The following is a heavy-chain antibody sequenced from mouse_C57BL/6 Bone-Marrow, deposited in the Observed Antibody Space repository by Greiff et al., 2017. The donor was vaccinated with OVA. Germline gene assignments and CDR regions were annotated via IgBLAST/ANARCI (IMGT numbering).Heavy chain of an antibody. V-gene: IGHV1-84*01. CDR2: IYPGSGNP. CDR3: ARLGWLLSMDY. Sequence: VHLVESGPELVKPGASVKISCKASGYTFTDYYINWVKQRPGPGLEWIGWIYPGSGNPKYNEKFKGKATLTVDTSSSTAYMQLSSLTSEDSAVYFCARLGWLLSMDYWGQGTSVTVSS. J-gene: IGHJ4*01. CDR1: GYTFTDYY. D-gene: IGHD2-3*01.